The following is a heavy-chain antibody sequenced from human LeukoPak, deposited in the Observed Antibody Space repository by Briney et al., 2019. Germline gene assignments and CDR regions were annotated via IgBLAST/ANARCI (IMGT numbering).Heavy chain of an antibody. CDR2: ISSGSSCI. D-gene: IGHD2-2*01. V-gene: IGHV3-21*01. CDR1: GFTFISYS. J-gene: IGHJ5*02. Sequence: PGGSLRLSCAASGFTFISYSMSWARQAPGKGLEWVSSISSGSSCIYYADSVNGRFTISRDNAKNTLYLQMNSLRAEDTAVYYCAREGVVVAPVDPWGQGTLVTVSS. CDR3: AREGVVVAPVDP.